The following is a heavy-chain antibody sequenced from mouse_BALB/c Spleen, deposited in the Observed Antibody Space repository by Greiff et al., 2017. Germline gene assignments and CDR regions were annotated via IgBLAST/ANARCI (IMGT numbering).Heavy chain of an antibody. CDR1: GYAFTNYL. J-gene: IGHJ4*01. V-gene: IGHV1-54*01. CDR2: INPGSGGT. D-gene: IGHD3-2*02. Sequence: QVQLQQSGAELVRPGTSVKVSCKASGYAFTNYLIEWVKQRPGQGLEWIGVINPGSGGTNYNEKFKGKATLTAYKSSSTAYMQLSSLTSDDSAVYFCARVRVRDYAMDYWGQGTSVTVSS. CDR3: ARVRVRDYAMDY.